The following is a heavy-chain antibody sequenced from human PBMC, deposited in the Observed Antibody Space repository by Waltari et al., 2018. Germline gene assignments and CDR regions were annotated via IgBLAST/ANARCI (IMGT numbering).Heavy chain of an antibody. J-gene: IGHJ4*02. D-gene: IGHD3-16*01. CDR2: IRDDGKNK. CDR3: AKDSDKINFGRPGY. V-gene: IGHV3-30*02. Sequence: QVQLVESGGGVVQPGGSLRLSCAASGFTFSSYGMHWVRQAPGKGLEGVAFIRDDGKNKYFAESGKGRFTISKDNFQKPLVLEMNRLRGEEKACYYCAKDSDKINFGRPGYWGQGTLVTGSS. CDR1: GFTFSSYG.